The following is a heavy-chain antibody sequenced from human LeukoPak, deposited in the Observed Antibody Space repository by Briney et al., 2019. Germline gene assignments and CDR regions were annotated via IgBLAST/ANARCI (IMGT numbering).Heavy chain of an antibody. CDR1: GYTFTSYD. D-gene: IGHD4-17*01. V-gene: IGHV1-18*01. J-gene: IGHJ4*02. Sequence: ASVKVSCKASGYTFTSYDVNWVRQAPGQGLEWMGWISAYNGNTKYAQKFQDRVTMTTDISTNIAYMELRSLRSDDTAVFYCARDLGASTVIFVDYGGQGTLVTVSS. CDR2: ISAYNGNT. CDR3: ARDLGASTVIFVDY.